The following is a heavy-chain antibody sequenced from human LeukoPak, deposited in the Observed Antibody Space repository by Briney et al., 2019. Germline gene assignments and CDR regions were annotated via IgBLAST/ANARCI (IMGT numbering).Heavy chain of an antibody. J-gene: IGHJ4*02. V-gene: IGHV3-7*03. CDR3: VRDNPRHQGFAY. D-gene: IGHD2-2*01. CDR1: GGSISSGGYS. CDR2: ISQDGSGK. Sequence: ETLSLTCAVSGGSISSGGYSWGWVRQAPGKWLEWVINISQDGSGKNYADSVEGRFTISRDNAKNSLYLQMNSLRAEDTAVYYCVRDNPRHQGFAYWGQGTLVTVSS.